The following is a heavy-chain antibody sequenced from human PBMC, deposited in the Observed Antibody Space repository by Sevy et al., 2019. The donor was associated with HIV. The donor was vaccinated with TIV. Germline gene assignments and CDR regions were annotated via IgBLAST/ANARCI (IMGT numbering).Heavy chain of an antibody. CDR1: GFTFSNYE. CDR2: ISSSSSYI. CDR3: ARDANVVVPTTGTYYYYYGMDV. J-gene: IGHJ6*02. V-gene: IGHV3-21*01. Sequence: GGSLRLSCEASGFTFSNYEMNWVRQAPGKGLEWVSSISSSSSYIYYADSVKGRFTISRDNAKNSLYLQMNSLRAEDTAVYYCARDANVVVPTTGTYYYYYGMDVWGQGTTVTVSS. D-gene: IGHD2-2*01.